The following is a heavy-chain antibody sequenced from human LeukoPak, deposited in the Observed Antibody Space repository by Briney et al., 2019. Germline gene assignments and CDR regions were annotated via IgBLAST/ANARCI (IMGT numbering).Heavy chain of an antibody. D-gene: IGHD6-13*01. CDR2: ISWNSGSI. Sequence: GGSLRLSCAASGFTFDDYAMHWVRQAPGKGLEWVSGISWNSGSIGYADSVKGRFTISRDNAKNSLYLQMNSLRAEDTAVYYCARDSGDLSSSWSSDAFDIWGQGTMVTVSS. CDR1: GFTFDDYA. J-gene: IGHJ3*02. CDR3: ARDSGDLSSSWSSDAFDI. V-gene: IGHV3-9*01.